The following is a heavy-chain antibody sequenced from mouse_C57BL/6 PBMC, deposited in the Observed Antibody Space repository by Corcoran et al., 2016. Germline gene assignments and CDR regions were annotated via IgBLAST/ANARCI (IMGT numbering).Heavy chain of an antibody. CDR1: GYAFSSYW. V-gene: IGHV1-80*01. D-gene: IGHD2-1*01. CDR3: AREDIYYGNYVRFAY. CDR2: IYPGDGDT. J-gene: IGHJ3*01. Sequence: QVQLQQSGAELVKPGASVKISCKASGYAFSSYWMNWVKQRPGKGLEWIGQIYPGDGDTNYNGKFKGKATLTADKSSSTAYMQLSSLTSEDSAVYFCAREDIYYGNYVRFAYWGQGTLVTVSA.